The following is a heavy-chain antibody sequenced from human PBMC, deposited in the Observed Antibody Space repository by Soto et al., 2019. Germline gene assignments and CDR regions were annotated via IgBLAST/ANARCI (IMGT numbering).Heavy chain of an antibody. V-gene: IGHV1-69*06. J-gene: IGHJ3*02. CDR2: TIPVFNTA. D-gene: IGHD3-10*01. Sequence: QVQLEQSGAEVKKPGSSVKVSCKASGGTLSDHGVAWLRQAPGQGLEWMGGTIPVFNTAKYAQKFQGRVTVTADKFTNIAYMELSSLRSADTAFYFCARGVYGSGNYYTGPSAFDIWGQGKMVIVSS. CDR1: GGTLSDHG. CDR3: ARGVYGSGNYYTGPSAFDI.